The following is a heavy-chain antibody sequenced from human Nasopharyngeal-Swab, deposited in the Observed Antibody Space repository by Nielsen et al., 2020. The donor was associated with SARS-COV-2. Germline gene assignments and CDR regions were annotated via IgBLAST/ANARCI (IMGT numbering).Heavy chain of an antibody. J-gene: IGHJ4*02. CDR3: ARGGSYLTGPADY. Sequence: WVRQAPGQGLEWMGRINPNSGNTNYAQKLQGRVTMTTDTSTSIAYMELRSLRSDDTAVYYCARGGSYLTGPADYWGQGTLVTVSS. V-gene: IGHV1-18*01. CDR2: INPNSGNT. D-gene: IGHD1-26*01.